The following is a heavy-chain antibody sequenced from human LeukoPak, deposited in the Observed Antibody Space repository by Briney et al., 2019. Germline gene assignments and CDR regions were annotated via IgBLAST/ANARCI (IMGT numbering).Heavy chain of an antibody. V-gene: IGHV3-23*01. Sequence: QAGGSLRLSCAASGFTFSNYAMTWVRQAPGKGLEWVSSVSTSSGSTYYADSVKGRFTISRDNSKNTLYSQMNSLRAEDTAVYYCAKATGSVLSGVTDWGQGTLVTVSS. CDR3: AKATGSVLSGVTD. CDR1: GFTFSNYA. CDR2: VSTSSGST. J-gene: IGHJ4*02. D-gene: IGHD2-8*02.